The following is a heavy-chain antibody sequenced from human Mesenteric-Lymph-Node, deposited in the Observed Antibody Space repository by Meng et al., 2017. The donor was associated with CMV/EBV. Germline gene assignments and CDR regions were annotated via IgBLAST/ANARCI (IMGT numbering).Heavy chain of an antibody. J-gene: IGHJ4*02. CDR1: TYTTYG. Sequence: TYTTYGFSWLRQAPGQGLEWMGWVSGHNGDTKYAQKFQGRVIMTTDASTNTAYMDLKSLRSDDTAVYYCAREPGALYNILTNNYDYWGQGTLVTVSS. CDR3: AREPGALYNILTNNYDY. D-gene: IGHD3-9*01. CDR2: VSGHNGDT. V-gene: IGHV1-18*04.